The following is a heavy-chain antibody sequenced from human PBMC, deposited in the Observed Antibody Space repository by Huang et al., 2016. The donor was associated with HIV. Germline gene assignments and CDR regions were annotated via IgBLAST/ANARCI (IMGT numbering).Heavy chain of an antibody. CDR1: GASLNSDNYY. CDR3: ARGGTYNTRGWYFDY. V-gene: IGHV4-61*09. J-gene: IGHJ4*02. CDR2: IYTSGST. Sequence: QVQLQESGPRLVKPSQTLSLTCAVSGASLNSDNYYWSWIRQPAGKGLEWIGHIYTSGSTNYNPALKSRVTISVDTSKNQFALKLTSGTASDTAIYYCARGGTYNTRGWYFDYWGQGTLVPVSS. D-gene: IGHD1-20*01.